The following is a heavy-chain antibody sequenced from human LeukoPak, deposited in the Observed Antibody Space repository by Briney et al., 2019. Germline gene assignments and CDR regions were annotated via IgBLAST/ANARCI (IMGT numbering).Heavy chain of an antibody. J-gene: IGHJ4*02. V-gene: IGHV3-7*01. Sequence: GGSLRLSCAASGFTFSDYFMSWVRQAPGKGLEWVANIKQDGSEKYYVDSVKGRFTISRDNAKNSLYLQMNSLRAEDTAVYCCARDRGNLDYWGQGTLVTVSS. CDR3: ARDRGNLDY. CDR1: GFTFSDYF. CDR2: IKQDGSEK. D-gene: IGHD4-23*01.